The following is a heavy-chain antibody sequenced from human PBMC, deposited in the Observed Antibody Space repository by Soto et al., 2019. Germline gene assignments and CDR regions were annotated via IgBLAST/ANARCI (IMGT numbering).Heavy chain of an antibody. D-gene: IGHD2-2*01. J-gene: IGHJ6*02. CDR3: ARHDCISTSCYYYYYSGMDV. V-gene: IGHV1-69*12. Sequence: QVQLVQSGAEVKKPGSSVKVSCKASGGTFSSYAISWVRQAPGQGLEWMGGIIPIFGTANYAQKFQGRVTVTADESPSPADMELSSLRCEDTAVYYCARHDCISTSCYYYYYSGMDVWGQGTTVTVSS. CDR1: GGTFSSYA. CDR2: IIPIFGTA.